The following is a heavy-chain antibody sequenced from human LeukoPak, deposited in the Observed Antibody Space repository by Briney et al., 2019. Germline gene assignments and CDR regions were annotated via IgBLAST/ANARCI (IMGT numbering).Heavy chain of an antibody. D-gene: IGHD3/OR15-3a*01. CDR2: IYHSGST. J-gene: IGHJ6*03. V-gene: IGHV4-38-2*02. CDR1: GYSISSGYY. Sequence: SETLSLTCTVSGYSISSGYYWGWIRQPPGKGLEWIGSIYHSGSTYYNPSLKSRVTISVDTSKNQFSLKLSSVTAADTAVYYCQRGLPPLYYYMDVWGKGTTVTVSS. CDR3: QRGLPPLYYYMDV.